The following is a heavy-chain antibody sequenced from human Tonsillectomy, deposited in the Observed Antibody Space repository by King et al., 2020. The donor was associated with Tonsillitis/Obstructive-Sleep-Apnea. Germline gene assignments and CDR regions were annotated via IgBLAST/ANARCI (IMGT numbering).Heavy chain of an antibody. V-gene: IGHV4-59*01. Sequence: QLQESGPGLVKPSETLSLTCNVSGGSISSYYWSWIRQPPGKGLEWIEYIYYSGSTNYNPSLKSRVTISEDTSKNQFSLKLSSVTAADTAVYYCARDLTEYYYDSSGYYSTLNGMDVWGQGTMVTVSS. D-gene: IGHD3-22*01. CDR3: ARDLTEYYYDSSGYYSTLNGMDV. CDR1: GGSISSYY. J-gene: IGHJ6*02. CDR2: IYYSGST.